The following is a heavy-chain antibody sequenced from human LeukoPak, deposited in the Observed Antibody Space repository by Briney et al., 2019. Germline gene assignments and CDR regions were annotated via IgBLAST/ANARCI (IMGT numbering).Heavy chain of an antibody. D-gene: IGHD4-17*01. J-gene: IGHJ4*02. V-gene: IGHV4-39*07. CDR2: IYYSGST. CDR1: GGSISSGTYY. Sequence: SSETLSLTCIVSGGSISSGTYYWGWIRQPPGKGLEWIGSIYYSGSTYYNPSLKSRVTISVDTSKNQFSLRLSSVTAADTAVYYCAGEGDYWHRFDDWGRGTLVTVSS. CDR3: AGEGDYWHRFDD.